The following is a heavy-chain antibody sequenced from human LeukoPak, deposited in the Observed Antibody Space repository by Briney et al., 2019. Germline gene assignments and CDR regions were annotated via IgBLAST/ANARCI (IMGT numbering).Heavy chain of an antibody. CDR3: ARVPRTGSSSPDFDY. J-gene: IGHJ4*02. D-gene: IGHD6-6*01. Sequence: GASVKVSCKVSGSILTDLSIHWVRQAPGQGLEWMGIINPSGGSTSYAQKFQGRVTMTRDTSTSTVYMELSSLRSEDTAVYYCARVPRTGSSSPDFDYWGQGTLVTVSS. CDR2: INPSGGST. CDR1: GSILTDLS. V-gene: IGHV1-46*01.